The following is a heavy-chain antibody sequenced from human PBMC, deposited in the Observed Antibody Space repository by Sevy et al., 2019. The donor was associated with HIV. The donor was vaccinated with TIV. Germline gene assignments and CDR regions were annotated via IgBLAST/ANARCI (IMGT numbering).Heavy chain of an antibody. Sequence: GGSLRLSCAASGFTFSSYSMNWVRQAPGKGLEWVSSISSSSSDIYYADSVKGRFTISRDNAKNSLYLQMNSLRAEDTAVYYCAGEFVSSSGEYYYYYGMDVWGQGTTVTVSS. CDR3: AGEFVSSSGEYYYYYGMDV. CDR1: GFTFSSYS. D-gene: IGHD6-6*01. CDR2: ISSSSSDI. J-gene: IGHJ6*02. V-gene: IGHV3-21*01.